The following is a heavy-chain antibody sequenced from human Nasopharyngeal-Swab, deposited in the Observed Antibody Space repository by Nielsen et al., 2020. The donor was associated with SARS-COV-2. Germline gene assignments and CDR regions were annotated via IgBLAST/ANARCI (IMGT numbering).Heavy chain of an antibody. CDR1: GGSFSGYY. CDR3: ARDQEAAAQNDRVAFDI. CDR2: IYYSGST. D-gene: IGHD6-13*01. J-gene: IGHJ3*02. Sequence: LETLSLTCAVYGGSFSGYYWGWIRQPPGKGLEWIGSIYYSGSTYYNPSLKSRVTISVDTSKNQFSLKLSSVTAADTAVYYCARDQEAAAQNDRVAFDIWGQGTMVTVSS. V-gene: IGHV4-34*01.